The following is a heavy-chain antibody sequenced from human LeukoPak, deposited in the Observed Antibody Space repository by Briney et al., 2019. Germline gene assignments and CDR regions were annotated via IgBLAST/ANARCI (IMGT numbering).Heavy chain of an antibody. J-gene: IGHJ5*02. CDR1: GGSLSSSRYY. CDR2: IAYGGSH. V-gene: IGHV4-39*01. CDR3: ASPPRNWFDP. Sequence: SETLSLTCTVSGGSLSSSRYYWGWIRQPPGKWLECIGSIAYGGSHYYHPSLKSQVTISVAMSKNQFSLKLSSVNAADMAVYSCASPPRNWFDPWGQGTLVTVSS.